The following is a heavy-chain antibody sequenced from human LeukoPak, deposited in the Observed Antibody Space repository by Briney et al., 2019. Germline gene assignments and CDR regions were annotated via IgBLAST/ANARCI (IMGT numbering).Heavy chain of an antibody. D-gene: IGHD4-17*01. CDR2: IYYSGST. CDR1: GGSISSYY. V-gene: IGHV4-59*01. J-gene: IGHJ4*02. Sequence: SETLSLTCTVSGGSISSYYWSWIRQPPGKGLEWIGYIYYSGSTNYNPSLKSRVTISVDTSKNQFSLKLSSVTAADTAVYYCARRMADYGDYVLDYWGQGTLVTVSS. CDR3: ARRMADYGDYVLDY.